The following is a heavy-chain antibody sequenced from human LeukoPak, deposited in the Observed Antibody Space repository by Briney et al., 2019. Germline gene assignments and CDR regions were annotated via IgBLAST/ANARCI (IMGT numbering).Heavy chain of an antibody. CDR3: ARLYGFLEWFQNGAQGYFDY. V-gene: IGHV4-34*01. CDR2: INHSGST. J-gene: IGHJ4*02. D-gene: IGHD3-3*01. CDR1: GGSFSGYY. Sequence: SETLSLTCAVYGGSFSGYYWSWIRQPPGKGLEWIGEINHSGSTNYNPSLKSRVTISVVTSKNQFSLKLSSVTAADTAVYYCARLYGFLEWFQNGAQGYFDYWGQGTLVTVSS.